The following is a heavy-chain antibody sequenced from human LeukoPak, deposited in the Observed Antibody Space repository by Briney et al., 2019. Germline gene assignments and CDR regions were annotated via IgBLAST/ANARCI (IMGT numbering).Heavy chain of an antibody. CDR2: INHSGST. J-gene: IGHJ4*02. CDR3: ARQAGTGRWSFDY. CDR1: GGSFSGYY. D-gene: IGHD4-23*01. Sequence: PSETLSLTCAVYGGSFSGYYWSWIRQPPGKGLEWIGEINHSGSTNYNPSLKSRVTISVDTSKNQFSLKLTSLTAADTALYYCARQAGTGRWSFDYWGQGSLVTVSS. V-gene: IGHV4-34*01.